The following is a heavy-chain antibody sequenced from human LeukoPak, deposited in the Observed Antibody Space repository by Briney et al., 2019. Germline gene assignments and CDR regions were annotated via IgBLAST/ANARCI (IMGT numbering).Heavy chain of an antibody. D-gene: IGHD3-22*01. J-gene: IGHJ6*02. CDR1: GGSFSGYY. Sequence: SETLSLTCAVYGGSFSGYYWSWIRQPPGKGLEWIGEINHSGSTNYNPSLKSRVTISVDTSKNQFSLKLSSVTAADTAVYYCARDQWLLPIDYYYYGMDVWGQGTTVTVSS. V-gene: IGHV4-34*01. CDR2: INHSGST. CDR3: ARDQWLLPIDYYYYGMDV.